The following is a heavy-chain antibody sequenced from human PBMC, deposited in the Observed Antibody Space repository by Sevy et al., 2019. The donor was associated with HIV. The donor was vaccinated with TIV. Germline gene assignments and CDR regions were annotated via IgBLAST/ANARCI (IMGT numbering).Heavy chain of an antibody. D-gene: IGHD3-10*01. J-gene: IGHJ4*02. Sequence: GGSLRLFCAASGFTFSSYAMSWVRQAPGKGLEWVSAISGSGGSTYYADSVKGRFTISRDNSKNTLYLQMNSLRAEDTAVYYCAKAPNGYYGSGREGYYFDYWGQGTLVTVSS. CDR2: ISGSGGST. CDR3: AKAPNGYYGSGREGYYFDY. CDR1: GFTFSSYA. V-gene: IGHV3-23*01.